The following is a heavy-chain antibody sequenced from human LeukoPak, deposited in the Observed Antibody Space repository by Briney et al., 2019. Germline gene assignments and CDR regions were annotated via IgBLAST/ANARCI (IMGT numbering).Heavy chain of an antibody. CDR2: ISSSSSYI. Sequence: GESLRLSCAASGFTFSSYSMNWVRQAPGKGLEWVSSISSSSSYIYYADSVKGRFTISRDNAKNSLYLQMNSLRAEDTAVYYCARDSNYYGSGSLDYWGQGTLVTVSS. CDR3: ARDSNYYGSGSLDY. D-gene: IGHD3-10*01. CDR1: GFTFSSYS. J-gene: IGHJ4*02. V-gene: IGHV3-21*01.